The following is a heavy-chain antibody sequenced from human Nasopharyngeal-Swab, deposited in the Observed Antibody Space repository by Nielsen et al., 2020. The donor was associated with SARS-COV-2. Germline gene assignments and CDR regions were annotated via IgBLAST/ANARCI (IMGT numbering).Heavy chain of an antibody. J-gene: IGHJ4*02. Sequence: WIRQPLGKGLEWIGYIFFSASTYYNPSLKSRVTISVDTSKNQFSLKLSSVTAADTAVYHCARLLEGYFDYWGQGTLVTVSS. CDR2: IFFSAST. CDR3: ARLLEGYFDY. D-gene: IGHD1-1*01. V-gene: IGHV4-31*02.